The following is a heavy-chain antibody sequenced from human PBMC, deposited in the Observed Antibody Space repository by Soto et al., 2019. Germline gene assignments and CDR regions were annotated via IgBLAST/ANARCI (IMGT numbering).Heavy chain of an antibody. Sequence: SETLSLTCTVSGGSISSSSYYWGWIRQPPGKGLEWIGSIYYSGSTYYNPSLKSRVTISVDTSKNQFSLKLSSVTAADTAVYYCARHQIGYCSGGSCYSGYSFDYWGQGTLVTVSS. D-gene: IGHD2-15*01. CDR1: GGSISSSSYY. CDR3: ARHQIGYCSGGSCYSGYSFDY. CDR2: IYYSGST. V-gene: IGHV4-39*01. J-gene: IGHJ4*02.